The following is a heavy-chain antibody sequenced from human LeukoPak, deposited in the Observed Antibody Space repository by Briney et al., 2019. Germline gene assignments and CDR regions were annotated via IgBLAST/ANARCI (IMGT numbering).Heavy chain of an antibody. V-gene: IGHV3-23*01. J-gene: IGHJ4*02. CDR3: AKSDCGSDGCKLLNY. CDR2: IDGGGDAT. Sequence: GGSLRLSCAASGFTVSSNYMSWVRQAPGKGLEWLSAIDGGGDATKYADSVKGRFTISRDNSKNTLSLQMNSLRVEDTAIYYCAKSDCGSDGCKLLNYWGQGILVTVSS. D-gene: IGHD2-21*01. CDR1: GFTVSSNY.